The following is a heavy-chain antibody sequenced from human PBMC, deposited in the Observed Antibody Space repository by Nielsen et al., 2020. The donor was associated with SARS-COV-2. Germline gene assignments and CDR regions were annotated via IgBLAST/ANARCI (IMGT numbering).Heavy chain of an antibody. V-gene: IGHV1-2*02. CDR3: ARETLNVDTAMVDY. CDR1: GYTFTGYY. Sequence: ASVKVSCKASGYTFTGYYMHWVRQAPGQGLEWMGWINPNSGGTNYAQKFQGRVTMTRDTSISTAYMELSRLRSDDTAVYYCARETLNVDTAMVDYWGQGTLVTVSS. CDR2: INPNSGGT. D-gene: IGHD5-18*01. J-gene: IGHJ4*02.